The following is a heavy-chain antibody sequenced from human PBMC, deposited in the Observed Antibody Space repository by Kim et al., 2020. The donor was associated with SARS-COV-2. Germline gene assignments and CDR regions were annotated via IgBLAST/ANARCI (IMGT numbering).Heavy chain of an antibody. CDR3: ANDDY. V-gene: IGHV3-9*01. CDR2: ISWNGQTI. Sequence: SLRLSCAASGFTFHNYAMHWVRQAPGKGLEWVSSISWNGQTIGYSDSVKGRFTISRDNAKNSLYLQMNSLRVEDTAFYYCANDDYWGQGTLVTVSS. CDR1: GFTFHNYA. J-gene: IGHJ4*02.